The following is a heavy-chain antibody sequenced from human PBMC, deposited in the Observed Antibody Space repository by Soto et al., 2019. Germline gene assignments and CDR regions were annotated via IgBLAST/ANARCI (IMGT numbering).Heavy chain of an antibody. CDR2: ISSSSSTI. V-gene: IGHV3-48*02. Sequence: GGSLRLSCAASGFTFSSYSMNWVRQAPGKGLEWVSYISSSSSTIYYADSVKGRFTISRDNAKNSLYLQMNSLRDEDTAVYYCARDTDTAMVPYYYYYGMDVWGQGTTVTVSS. CDR1: GFTFSSYS. CDR3: ARDTDTAMVPYYYYYGMDV. D-gene: IGHD5-18*01. J-gene: IGHJ6*02.